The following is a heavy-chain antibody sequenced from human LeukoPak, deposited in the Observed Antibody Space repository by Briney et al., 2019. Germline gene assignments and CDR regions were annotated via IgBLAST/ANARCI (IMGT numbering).Heavy chain of an antibody. CDR1: GVTLSSYW. V-gene: IGHV3-7*01. CDR2: IKQGGSDT. Sequence: PGGSLRLSCAASGVTLSSYWMSWVRQAPGKGLEWVADIKQGGSDTYYVDSVKRRFTISRDNAKNSLSLQIDSLRAEDTAVYYCTTETYRRFDYWGPGTLVTVSS. J-gene: IGHJ4*02. CDR3: TTETYRRFDY.